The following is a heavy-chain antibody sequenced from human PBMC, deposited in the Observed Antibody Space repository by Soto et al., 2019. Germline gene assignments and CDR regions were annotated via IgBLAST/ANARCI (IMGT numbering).Heavy chain of an antibody. D-gene: IGHD3-16*01. V-gene: IGHV3-74*01. CDR1: GFTFSSYW. CDR2: INSDGSST. CDR3: AREGEDPAHIGYYYYGMDV. Sequence: EVQLVESGGGLVQPGGSLRLSCAASGFTFSSYWMHWVRQAPGKGLVWVSRINSDGSSTSYADSVKGRFTISRDNAKNTLYLQMNSLRAEDTAVYYCAREGEDPAHIGYYYYGMDVWGQGTTVTVSS. J-gene: IGHJ6*02.